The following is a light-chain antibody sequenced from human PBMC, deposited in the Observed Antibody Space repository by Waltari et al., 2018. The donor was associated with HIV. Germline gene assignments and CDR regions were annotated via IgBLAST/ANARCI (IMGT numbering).Light chain of an antibody. Sequence: EIVMTQSPATLSVSPGEGATLSCRASQSVSSNLAWYQQRPGQAPRPLIYAASTRATEIPARFSGSGSGTEFTLTISSLQSEDFALYYCQQFENLPCTFGQGTKVEIK. CDR1: QSVSSN. J-gene: IGKJ1*01. CDR2: AAS. CDR3: QQFENLPCT. V-gene: IGKV3-15*01.